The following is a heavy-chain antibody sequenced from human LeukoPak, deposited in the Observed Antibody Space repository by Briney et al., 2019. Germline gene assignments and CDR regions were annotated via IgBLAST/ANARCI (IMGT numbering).Heavy chain of an antibody. Sequence: GGSLRLSCAASGFTFSDSFMSWVRQAPGKGLEWVGRSRNKADSYTAEYAASVKGRFTISRDESKNSLYLRIHSLETEDAAVYYCATSSWYRLAYWGQGSLVTVSS. CDR3: ATSSWYRLAY. V-gene: IGHV3-72*01. CDR1: GFTFSDSF. J-gene: IGHJ4*02. D-gene: IGHD6-13*01. CDR2: SRNKADSYTA.